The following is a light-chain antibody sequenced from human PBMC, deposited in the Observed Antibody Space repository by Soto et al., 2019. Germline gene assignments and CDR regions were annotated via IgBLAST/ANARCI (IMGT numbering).Light chain of an antibody. CDR2: EVT. CDR1: SSDVGGFNY. CDR3: TSHGGANNFYV. V-gene: IGLV2-8*01. Sequence: QSVLTQPASVSGSPGQSITISCTGTSSDVGGFNYVSWYQQHPGKVPKLIIYEVTKRPSGVPDRFSASKSGNTASLTVSGLQAEDEADYYCTSHGGANNFYVFGTGTKLTVL. J-gene: IGLJ1*01.